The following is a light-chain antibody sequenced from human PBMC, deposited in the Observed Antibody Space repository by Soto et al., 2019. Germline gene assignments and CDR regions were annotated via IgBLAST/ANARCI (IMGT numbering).Light chain of an antibody. V-gene: IGKV1-12*01. J-gene: IGKJ1*01. CDR2: KAS. CDR3: QQYYTYPRRT. CDR1: QVISSW. Sequence: DIQMTQSPSSVSASVGDTVTITCRASQVISSWLAWYQHKPGRAPKLLIYKASNLQPGVPSRFSGGGSEADFTLTISCLPSEDFATYYCQQYYTYPRRTFGQGTKVDIK.